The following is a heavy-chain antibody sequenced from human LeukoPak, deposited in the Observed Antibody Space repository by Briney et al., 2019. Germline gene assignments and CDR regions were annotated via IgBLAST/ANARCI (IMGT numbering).Heavy chain of an antibody. V-gene: IGHV3-30*18. CDR1: GLTFSAYG. CDR2: ISHDGSNK. J-gene: IGHJ4*02. CDR3: AKGGCSGGSCYINY. D-gene: IGHD2-15*01. Sequence: GGSLRLSCAASGLTFSAYGMHWVRQAPGKGLEWVAVISHDGSNKYYADSVKGRFTISRDNSKNTLYLQMNSLRAEDTAVYYCAKGGCSGGSCYINYWGQGTLVTVSS.